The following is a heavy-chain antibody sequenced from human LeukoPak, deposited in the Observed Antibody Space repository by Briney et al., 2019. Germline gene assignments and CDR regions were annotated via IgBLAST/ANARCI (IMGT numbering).Heavy chain of an antibody. V-gene: IGHV1-18*01. J-gene: IGHJ6*02. Sequence: GASVKVSCKASGYTFTSYGISWVRQAPGQGLEWMGWIRAYNGNTNYAQKLQGRVTMTTDTSTSTAYMELRSLRSDDTAVYYCARDWGYYGPLSYYGMDVWGQGTTVTVSS. CDR2: IRAYNGNT. CDR3: ARDWGYYGPLSYYGMDV. D-gene: IGHD3-10*01. CDR1: GYTFTSYG.